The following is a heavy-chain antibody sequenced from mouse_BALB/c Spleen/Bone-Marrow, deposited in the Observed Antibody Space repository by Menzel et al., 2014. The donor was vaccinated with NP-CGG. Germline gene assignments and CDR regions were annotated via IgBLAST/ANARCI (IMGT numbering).Heavy chain of an antibody. J-gene: IGHJ4*01. CDR3: VRHKNYYAMDY. CDR1: GFAFSRYD. Sequence: EVKLVESGGGLVKPGGSLKLSCAASGFAFSRYDMPWVRQTPEKRLEWVAYITNGGDNTYYPDTVKGRFTISRDNAKNTLYLQMSSLKSEDTAMYYCVRHKNYYAMDYWGQGTSVTVSS. V-gene: IGHV5-12-1*01. CDR2: ITNGGDNT.